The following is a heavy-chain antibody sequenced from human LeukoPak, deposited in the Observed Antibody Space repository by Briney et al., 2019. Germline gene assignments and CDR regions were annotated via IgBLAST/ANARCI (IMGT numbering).Heavy chain of an antibody. Sequence: SQTLSLTCTVSGGSISSGDYYWSWIRQPPGKGLEWIGYIYYSGSTYYNPSLKSRVTISVDTSKNQFSLKPSSVTAADTAVYYCARQPIAVAGNWLDPWGQGTLVTVSS. D-gene: IGHD6-19*01. CDR1: GGSISSGDYY. CDR3: ARQPIAVAGNWLDP. V-gene: IGHV4-30-4*08. CDR2: IYYSGST. J-gene: IGHJ5*02.